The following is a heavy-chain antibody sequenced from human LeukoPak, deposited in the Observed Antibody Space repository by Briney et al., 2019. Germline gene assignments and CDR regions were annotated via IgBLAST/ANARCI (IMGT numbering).Heavy chain of an antibody. D-gene: IGHD3-10*01. CDR1: GVSISSGGYY. Sequence: SHTLSLTCTVSGVSISSGGYYWSWIRQHPGKGLEWIGYIYYSGSTYYNPSLKSRVTISVDTSKNQFSLKLSSVTAADTAVYYCARSRYGSGSYSYPDYWGQGTLVTVSS. V-gene: IGHV4-31*03. J-gene: IGHJ4*02. CDR2: IYYSGST. CDR3: ARSRYGSGSYSYPDY.